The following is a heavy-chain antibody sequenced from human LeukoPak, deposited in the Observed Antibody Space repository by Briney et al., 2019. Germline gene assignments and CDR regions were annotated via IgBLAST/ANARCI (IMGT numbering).Heavy chain of an antibody. Sequence: SETLSLTCTVSGGSISSYYWSWIRQPAGKGLEWIGRIYTSGSTNYNPSLKSRVTMSVDTSKNQFSLKLSSVTAADTAVYYCARAWYYYDSSGYGVDAFDIWGQGTMVTVSS. D-gene: IGHD3-22*01. J-gene: IGHJ3*02. V-gene: IGHV4-4*07. CDR2: IYTSGST. CDR1: GGSISSYY. CDR3: ARAWYYYDSSGYGVDAFDI.